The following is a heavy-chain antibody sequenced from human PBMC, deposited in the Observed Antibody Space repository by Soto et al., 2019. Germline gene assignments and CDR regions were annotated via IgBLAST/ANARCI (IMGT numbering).Heavy chain of an antibody. D-gene: IGHD3-3*01. J-gene: IGHJ6*02. CDR3: AGGVVNAQPADSYNPMDV. CDR1: GGSTSSNSYY. CDR2: IYYGGGT. V-gene: IGHV4-39*01. Sequence: SETLSLTCTVSGGSTSSNSYYWGWIRQPPGKGLEWIGSIYYGGGTYYNPSLKSRVTIFVDTSKNQCSLKLNSVTAADTAVYYCAGGVVNAQPADSYNPMDVWGQGTTVTVSS.